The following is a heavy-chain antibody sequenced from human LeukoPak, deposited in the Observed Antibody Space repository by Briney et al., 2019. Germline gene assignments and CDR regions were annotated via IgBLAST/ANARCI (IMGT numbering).Heavy chain of an antibody. CDR2: IYYSGST. CDR1: VGSINNYY. V-gene: IGHV4-59*01. D-gene: IGHD3-22*01. Sequence: SETLSLTCTVSVGSINNYYWSWIRQPPGEGLEWSGDIYYSGSTNYSPSLKSRVTISVHTSKHQFSLNHSSLTAAHTAIYYCARVSEYFSDSSAHWGTFDIWGQGTMVTVSS. J-gene: IGHJ3*02. CDR3: ARVSEYFSDSSAHWGTFDI.